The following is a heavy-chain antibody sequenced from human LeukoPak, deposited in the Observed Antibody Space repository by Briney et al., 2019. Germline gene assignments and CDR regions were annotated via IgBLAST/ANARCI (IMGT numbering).Heavy chain of an antibody. D-gene: IGHD3-22*01. CDR3: ARAYYDSSGYYGFDY. V-gene: IGHV4-34*01. CDR2: INHSGST. CDR1: GGSLSGYY. Sequence: SETLSLTCAVYGGSLSGYYWSWIRQPPGKGLEWIGEINHSGSTNYNPSLKSRVTISVDTSKNQFSLKLSSVTAADTAVYYCARAYYDSSGYYGFDYWGQGTLVTVSS. J-gene: IGHJ4*02.